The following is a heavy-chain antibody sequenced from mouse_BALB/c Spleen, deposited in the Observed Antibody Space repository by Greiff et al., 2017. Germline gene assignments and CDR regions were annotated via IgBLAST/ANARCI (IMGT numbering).Heavy chain of an antibody. V-gene: IGHV2-6-7*01. CDR3: ASSTVERFAY. Sequence: VQLQQSGPGLVAPSQSLSITCTASGFSFTGYGVNWVRQPPGKGLEWLGMIWGDGSTDYNSALKSRLSINTDNSKSQGFLKMNSLQTDDTARYYCASSTVERFAYWGQGTLVTVSA. CDR1: GFSFTGYG. J-gene: IGHJ3*01. CDR2: IWGDGST. D-gene: IGHD1-1*01.